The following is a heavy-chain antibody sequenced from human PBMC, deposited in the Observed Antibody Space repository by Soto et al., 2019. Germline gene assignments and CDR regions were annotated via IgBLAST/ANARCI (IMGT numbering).Heavy chain of an antibody. D-gene: IGHD3-3*01. CDR2: MNPNSAKT. J-gene: IGHJ5*02. CDR3: ARVSYDFWRGYYGDWFHP. Sequence: QVQLVQSGAEVKKPGASVKVSCKASGYTFTSYDINWVRQATGQGLEWMGWMNPNSAKTDYAQKFQGKVTMTRNTSISTAYMELSSLRSEDTAVYYCARVSYDFWRGYYGDWFHPWGQGTLVTVSS. V-gene: IGHV1-8*01. CDR1: GYTFTSYD.